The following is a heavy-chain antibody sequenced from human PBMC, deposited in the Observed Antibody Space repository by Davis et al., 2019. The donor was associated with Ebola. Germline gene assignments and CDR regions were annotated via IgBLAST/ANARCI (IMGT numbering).Heavy chain of an antibody. J-gene: IGHJ6*02. CDR1: GYSFTSYW. CDR2: IDPSDSYT. CDR3: AGSRYYYYGMDV. Sequence: GGSLKISCQGSGYSFTSYWISWVRQMPGKGLEWMGRIDPSDSYTNYSPSFQGHVTISADKSISTAYLQWSSLKASDTAMYYCAGSRYYYYGMDVWGQGTTVTVSS. V-gene: IGHV5-10-1*01.